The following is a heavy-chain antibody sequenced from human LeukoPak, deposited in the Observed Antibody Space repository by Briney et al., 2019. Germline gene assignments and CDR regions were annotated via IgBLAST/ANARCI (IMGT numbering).Heavy chain of an antibody. D-gene: IGHD1-26*01. V-gene: IGHV4-34*01. CDR2: INHSGST. Sequence: SETLSLTCAVYGGSFSGYYWSWIRQPPGKGLEWIGEINHSGSTNYNPSLKSRVTISVDTSKNQFSLKLSSVTAADTAVYYCARRAAMGATTVRRRYYFDYWGQGTLATVSS. J-gene: IGHJ4*02. CDR1: GGSFSGYY. CDR3: ARRAAMGATTVRRRYYFDY.